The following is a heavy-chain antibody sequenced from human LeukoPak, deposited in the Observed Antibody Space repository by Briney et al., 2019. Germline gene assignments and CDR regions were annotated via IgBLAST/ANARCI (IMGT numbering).Heavy chain of an antibody. CDR1: GYTFTRYG. V-gene: IGHV1-18*01. J-gene: IGHJ4*02. CDR3: ARDIRGVVPAAMEGDC. D-gene: IGHD2-2*01. Sequence: ASLKFSCKASGYTFTRYGISWVRQAPGQGVEWMGWISVSNGNTNYAQKLQGRVTMTTDTSTSTAYMELRSLRSDDTALYYCARDIRGVVPAAMEGDCWGQGTLVTVSS. CDR2: ISVSNGNT.